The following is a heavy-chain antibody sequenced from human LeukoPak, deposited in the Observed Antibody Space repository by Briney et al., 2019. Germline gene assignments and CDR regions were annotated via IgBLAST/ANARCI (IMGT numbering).Heavy chain of an antibody. V-gene: IGHV4-30-4*01. CDR3: ARYVAAADTYYYYYGMDV. CDR2: IYYSGST. CDR1: GGSISSGDYY. J-gene: IGHJ6*02. D-gene: IGHD6-13*01. Sequence: SETLSLTCTVSGGSISSGDYYWSWIRQPPGKGLEWIGYIYYSGSTYYNPSLKSRVTISVDTSKNQFSLKLSSVTAADTAVYYCARYVAAADTYYYYYGMDVWGQGTTVTVSS.